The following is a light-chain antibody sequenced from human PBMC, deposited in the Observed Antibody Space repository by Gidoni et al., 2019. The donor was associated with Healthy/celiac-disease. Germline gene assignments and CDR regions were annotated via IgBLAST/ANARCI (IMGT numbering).Light chain of an antibody. V-gene: IGLV2-14*03. CDR2: EVS. J-gene: IGLJ3*02. Sequence: AALTQPASVSGSRGHSITISCPGTSSEVGAHNYVSWDQQHPGKAPKLMISEVSIRHSGVSNRFSGSKSGNTASLIISGLQAEDEADYYCSSWARGDTLMFGGGTKLAVL. CDR1: SSEVGAHNY. CDR3: SSWARGDTLM.